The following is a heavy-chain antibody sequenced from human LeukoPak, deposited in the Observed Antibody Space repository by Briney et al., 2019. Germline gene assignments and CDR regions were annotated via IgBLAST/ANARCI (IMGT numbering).Heavy chain of an antibody. CDR2: INHSGST. V-gene: IGHV4-34*01. CDR1: GGSFSGYY. CDR3: ARDLAYCGGDCAARKYYFDY. J-gene: IGHJ4*02. Sequence: SETLSLTCAVYGGSFSGYYWSWIRQPPGKGLEWIGEINHSGSTNYNPSLKSRVTISVDTSKNQFSLKLSSVTAADTAVYYCARDLAYCGGDCAARKYYFDYWGQGTLVTVSS. D-gene: IGHD2-21*02.